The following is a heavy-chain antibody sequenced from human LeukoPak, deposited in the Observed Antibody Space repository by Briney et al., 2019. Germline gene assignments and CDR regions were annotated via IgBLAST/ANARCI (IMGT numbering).Heavy chain of an antibody. CDR2: VIPLLNIP. J-gene: IGHJ5*02. CDR3: ARAPHSSGSSGYNWFHP. V-gene: IGHV1-69*04. D-gene: IGHD3-22*01. Sequence: VKVSCKASGDSLTTYAINWVRQAPGQGLEWMGRVIPLLNIPHYAQKFRDRVTITAETSTNTSYLELRGLTSDDTAVYYCARAPHSSGSSGYNWFHPWGQGSLVTVSS. CDR1: GDSLTTYA.